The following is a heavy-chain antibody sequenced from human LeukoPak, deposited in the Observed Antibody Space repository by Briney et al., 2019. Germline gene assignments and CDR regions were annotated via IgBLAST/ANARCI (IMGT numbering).Heavy chain of an antibody. J-gene: IGHJ5*02. CDR1: GFTVSSNY. CDR2: ISGSGGST. D-gene: IGHD3-9*01. Sequence: GGSLRLSCAASGFTVSSNYMSWVRQAPGKGLEWVSAISGSGGSTYYADSVKGRFTISRDNSKNTLYLQMNSLRAEDTAVYYCAKDGRYFDWLLRSNWFDPWGQGTLVTVSS. CDR3: AKDGRYFDWLLRSNWFDP. V-gene: IGHV3-23*01.